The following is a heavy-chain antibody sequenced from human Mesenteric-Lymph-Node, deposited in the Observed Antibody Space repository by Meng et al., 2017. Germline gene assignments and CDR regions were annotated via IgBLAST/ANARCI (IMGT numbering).Heavy chain of an antibody. CDR3: ARVGQWLPIDY. D-gene: IGHD6-19*01. CDR2: IYHSGST. J-gene: IGHJ4*02. CDR1: GGSFSGYY. Sequence: QVQLQQGGAGLLKPSEPLSLTCAVYGGSFSGYYWSWIRQPPGKGLEWIGEIYHSGSTNYNPSLKSRVTISVDKSKNQFSLNLSSVTAADTAVYYCARVGQWLPIDYWGQGTLVTVSS. V-gene: IGHV4-34*01.